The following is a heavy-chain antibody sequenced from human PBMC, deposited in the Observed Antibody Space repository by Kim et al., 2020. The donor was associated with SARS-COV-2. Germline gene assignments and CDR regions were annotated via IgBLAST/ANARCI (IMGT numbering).Heavy chain of an antibody. Sequence: SETLSLTCNVSGGAVSSSSYYWGWIRQPPGKWLEWIGSIYYGGGTNYNPSLKSRVSIFVDTSKNQFSLKLTSMTAADTAVYYCARLGDSGSGTSSWFDHWGLGTLVTVSS. CDR2: IYYGGGT. V-gene: IGHV4-39*01. CDR1: GGAVSSSSYY. CDR3: ARLGDSGSGTSSWFDH. D-gene: IGHD3-10*01. J-gene: IGHJ5*02.